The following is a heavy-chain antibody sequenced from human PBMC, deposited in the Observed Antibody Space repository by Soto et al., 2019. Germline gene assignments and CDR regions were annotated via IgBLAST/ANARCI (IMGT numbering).Heavy chain of an antibody. Sequence: QVQLQQWGAGLLKPSETLSLTCAVYGGSFSGYYWSWIRQPPGKGLEWIGEINHSGSTNYNPSLKSRVTISVDTSKNQFSLKLSSVTAADTAVYYCASPSRGLGFDYGGQGTLVTVSS. V-gene: IGHV4-34*01. CDR1: GGSFSGYY. J-gene: IGHJ4*02. CDR3: ASPSRGLGFDY. CDR2: INHSGST.